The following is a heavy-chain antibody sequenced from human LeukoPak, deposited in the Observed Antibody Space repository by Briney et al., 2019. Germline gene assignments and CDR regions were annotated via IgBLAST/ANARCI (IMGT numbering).Heavy chain of an antibody. CDR2: IYSGGST. Sequence: GGSLRLSCAASGFTFSKYGMHWVRQAPGKGLEWVSVIYSGGSTYYADSVKGRFTISRDNSKNTLYLQMNSLRAEDTAVYYCASADYGDATDAFDIWGQGTMVTVSS. CDR1: GFTFSKYG. D-gene: IGHD4-17*01. V-gene: IGHV3-66*01. J-gene: IGHJ3*02. CDR3: ASADYGDATDAFDI.